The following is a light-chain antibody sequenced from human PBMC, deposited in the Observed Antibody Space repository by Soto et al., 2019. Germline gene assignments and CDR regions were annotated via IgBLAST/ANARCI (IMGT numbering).Light chain of an antibody. J-gene: IGKJ5*01. Sequence: EIVMTQSPATLSVSPGERATLSCRASQSVSSNLAWYQQKPGQAPRLLIYGASTRATGIPARFSGSGSGTEFTLTISSLPAEDFSVYYCQQYNNWPPITFGQGTRLEIK. CDR1: QSVSSN. V-gene: IGKV3-15*01. CDR2: GAS. CDR3: QQYNNWPPIT.